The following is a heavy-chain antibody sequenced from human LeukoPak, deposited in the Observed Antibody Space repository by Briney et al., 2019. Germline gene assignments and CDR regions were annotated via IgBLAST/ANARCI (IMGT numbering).Heavy chain of an antibody. Sequence: ASVKVSCKASGYTFTSYGISWVRQAPGQGLEWMGWISAYNGNTNYAQKLQGRVTMTTDTSTSTAYMELRSLRSDDTAVYYCVVMWARGGRFDYWGQGTLVTVSS. CDR1: GYTFTSYG. D-gene: IGHD3-16*01. J-gene: IGHJ4*02. CDR3: VVMWARGGRFDY. CDR2: ISAYNGNT. V-gene: IGHV1-18*01.